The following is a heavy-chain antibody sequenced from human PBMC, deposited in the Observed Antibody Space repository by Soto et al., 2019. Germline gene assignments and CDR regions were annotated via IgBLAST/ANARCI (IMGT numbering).Heavy chain of an antibody. CDR2: ISASGGGL. D-gene: IGHD2-8*01. CDR1: GFTFSSYA. V-gene: IGHV3-23*01. Sequence: EVQLLESGGGLVQPGGSLRLSCAASGFTFSSYAMSWVRQAPGKGLEWVSTISASGGGLSYADSVKGRFTISRDNSKSALYLQVNTLRAEDTAVYYCGILGAYCIDGVCYSNSYYGMDVWGQGTTVTVSS. CDR3: GILGAYCIDGVCYSNSYYGMDV. J-gene: IGHJ6*02.